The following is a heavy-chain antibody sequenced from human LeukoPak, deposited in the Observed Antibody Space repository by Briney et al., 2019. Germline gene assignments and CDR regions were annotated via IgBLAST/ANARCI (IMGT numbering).Heavy chain of an antibody. V-gene: IGHV4-28*01. CDR3: ARLLGGSGTSYHFDN. J-gene: IGHJ4*01. CDR1: GYSISSNNW. D-gene: IGHD3-10*01. CDR2: IYYSGST. Sequence: SDTLSLTCAVSGYSISSNNWWAWIRQPPGKGLEWLGYIYYSGSTNYNPSLKSRITISVDTSKDQFSLKLTSVTAADTAVFYCARLLGGSGTSYHFDNWGHGTLVTVSS.